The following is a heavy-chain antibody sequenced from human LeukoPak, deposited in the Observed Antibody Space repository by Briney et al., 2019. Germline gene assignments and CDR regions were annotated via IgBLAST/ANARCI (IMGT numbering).Heavy chain of an antibody. CDR3: AKADGYSSGWSAY. D-gene: IGHD6-19*01. J-gene: IGHJ4*02. CDR2: ISWNSGSI. Sequence: GRSLRLSCAASGFTFDDYAMHWVRQAPGKGLEWVSGISWNSGSIAYADSVKGRFTISRDNAKNSLYLQMNSLRAEDTALYYCAKADGYSSGWSAYWGQGTLVTVSS. CDR1: GFTFDDYA. V-gene: IGHV3-9*01.